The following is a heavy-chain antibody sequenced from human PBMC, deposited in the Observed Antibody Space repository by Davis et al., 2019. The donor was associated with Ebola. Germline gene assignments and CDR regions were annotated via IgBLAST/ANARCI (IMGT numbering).Heavy chain of an antibody. D-gene: IGHD6-13*01. CDR1: GYSISSGYY. V-gene: IGHV4-38-2*02. CDR3: ARESRSWLNYYYGMDV. CDR2: IYHSGST. Sequence: PSETLSLTCAVSGYSISSGYYWGWIRQPPGKGLEWIGSIYHSGSTYYNPSLKSRVTISVDTSKNQFSLKLSSVTAADTAVYYCARESRSWLNYYYGMDVWGQGTTVTVSS. J-gene: IGHJ6*02.